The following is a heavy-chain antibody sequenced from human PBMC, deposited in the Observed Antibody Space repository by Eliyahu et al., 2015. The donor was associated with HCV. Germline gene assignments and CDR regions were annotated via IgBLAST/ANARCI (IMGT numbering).Heavy chain of an antibody. CDR1: GLPFXSYA. Sequence: QVQLVESGGGVVQPGRSLRLSCAASGLPFXSYAMHWVRQAPGKGLEWVAVISYDGSNKYYADSVKGRFTISRDNSKNTLYLQMNSLRAEDTAVYYCAREGMATAFDYWGQGTLVTVSS. CDR3: AREGMATAFDY. J-gene: IGHJ4*02. D-gene: IGHD5-24*01. V-gene: IGHV3-30-3*01. CDR2: ISYDGSNK.